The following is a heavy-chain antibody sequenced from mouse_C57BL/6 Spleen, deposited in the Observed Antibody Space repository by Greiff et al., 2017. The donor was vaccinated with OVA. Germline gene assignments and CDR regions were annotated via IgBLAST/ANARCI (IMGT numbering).Heavy chain of an antibody. J-gene: IGHJ2*01. Sequence: EVHLVESGPGLVKPSQSLSLTCSVTGYSITSGYYWNWIRQFPGNKLEWMGYISYDGSNNYNPSLKNRISITRDTSKNQFFLKLNSVTTEDTATYYCARDYGSSYRYFDYWGQGTTLTVSS. D-gene: IGHD1-1*01. CDR3: ARDYGSSYRYFDY. V-gene: IGHV3-6*01. CDR1: GYSITSGYY. CDR2: ISYDGSN.